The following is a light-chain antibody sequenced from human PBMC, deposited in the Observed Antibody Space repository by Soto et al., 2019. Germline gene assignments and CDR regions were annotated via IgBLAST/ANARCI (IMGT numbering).Light chain of an antibody. CDR1: QSVSNS. CDR3: QQYGSSPIT. Sequence: EIVLTQSPGTLSLSPGERATRSCRASQSVSNSLAWYQQKTGQAPRLLISGASSRATGIPDRFSGSGSETDFTLTISRLEPEDFALYYCQQYGSSPITFGQGTRLEIK. J-gene: IGKJ5*01. CDR2: GAS. V-gene: IGKV3-20*01.